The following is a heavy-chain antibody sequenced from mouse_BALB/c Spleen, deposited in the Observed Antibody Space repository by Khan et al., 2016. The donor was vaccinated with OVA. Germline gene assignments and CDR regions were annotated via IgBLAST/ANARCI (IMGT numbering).Heavy chain of an antibody. CDR3: ATLYGDPFAY. Sequence: MQLEESGAEFVKPGASVKLSCTASGFNIKDTYIHWVNQRPEQGLEWIGRIDPANDDNKYDPKIQGKATIKADTSSNTVYLNLSSLTSEDTAVYYRATLYGDPFAYGGQGTLVTVSA. J-gene: IGHJ3*01. D-gene: IGHD2-13*01. CDR2: IDPANDDN. V-gene: IGHV14-3*02. CDR1: GFNIKDTY.